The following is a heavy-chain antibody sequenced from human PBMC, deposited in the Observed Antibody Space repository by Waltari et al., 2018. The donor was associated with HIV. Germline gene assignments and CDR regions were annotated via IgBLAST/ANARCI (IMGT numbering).Heavy chain of an antibody. CDR3: AREVAAAGDAFDI. CDR2: INSDGSST. J-gene: IGHJ3*02. CDR1: CFTFSSYL. D-gene: IGHD6-13*01. Sequence: EVQLVESGGGLVQPGGSLRLSCAASCFTFSSYLMPWVRQAPGKGLVWVSRINSDGSSTSYADSVKGRFTISRDNAKNTLYLQMNSLRAEDTAVYYCAREVAAAGDAFDIWGQGTMVTVSS. V-gene: IGHV3-74*01.